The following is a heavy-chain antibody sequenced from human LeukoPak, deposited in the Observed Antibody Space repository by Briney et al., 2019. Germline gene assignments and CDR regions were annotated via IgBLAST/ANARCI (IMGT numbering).Heavy chain of an antibody. V-gene: IGHV1-18*04. CDR3: AREVGRGFDY. CDR1: GYTFTGYY. CDR2: ISTYNNNT. Sequence: ASVKLSCKASGYTFTGYYVHCGGQAPGQGLEWMGWISTYNNNTHYAQKRQGRVTMTTDTSTSTAYMGVRSVRAEDTAVYYCAREVGRGFDYWGQGTLVTVSS. D-gene: IGHD1-26*01. J-gene: IGHJ4*02.